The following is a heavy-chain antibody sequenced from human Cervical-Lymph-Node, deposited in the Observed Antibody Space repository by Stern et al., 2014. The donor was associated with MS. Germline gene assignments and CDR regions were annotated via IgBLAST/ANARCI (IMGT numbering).Heavy chain of an antibody. J-gene: IGHJ4*02. CDR2: IYPGDPDT. Sequence: EVQLVQSGAEVKKPGGSLKISCKGSGYSFTANWIAWVRQMPGKGLEWMGVIYPGDPDTRYSPSFQGQVTISADKSISTAYLQWSSLKASDTAMYYCARDYGDYAFDYWGQGTLVTVSS. V-gene: IGHV5-51*01. CDR3: ARDYGDYAFDY. D-gene: IGHD4-17*01. CDR1: GYSFTANW.